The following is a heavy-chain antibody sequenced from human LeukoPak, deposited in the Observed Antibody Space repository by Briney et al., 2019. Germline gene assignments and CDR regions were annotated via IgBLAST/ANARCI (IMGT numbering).Heavy chain of an antibody. D-gene: IGHD4-23*01. V-gene: IGHV4-4*07. J-gene: IGHJ6*03. CDR1: GGSISSYY. Sequence: SETLSLTCTVSGGSISSYYWSWIRQPAGKGLEWIGRIYTSGSTNYNPSLKSRVTMSVDTSKNQFSLKLSSVTAADTAVYYCARSPLEKTPGYYYYYMDVWGKGTTVTVSS. CDR2: IYTSGST. CDR3: ARSPLEKTPGYYYYYMDV.